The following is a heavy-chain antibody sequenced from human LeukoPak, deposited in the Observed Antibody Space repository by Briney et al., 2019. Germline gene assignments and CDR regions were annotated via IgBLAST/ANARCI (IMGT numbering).Heavy chain of an antibody. CDR3: AKGLESSGYYYRPDVFDI. J-gene: IGHJ3*02. D-gene: IGHD3-22*01. Sequence: GGSLRLSCAASGFTFSSYAMSWVRQAPGKGLEWVAVISYDGSHKYYGDSVKGRFTISRDNSKNTLYLQMDSLRAEDTAVYYCAKGLESSGYYYRPDVFDIWGQGTMVTVSS. V-gene: IGHV3-30*18. CDR1: GFTFSSYA. CDR2: ISYDGSHK.